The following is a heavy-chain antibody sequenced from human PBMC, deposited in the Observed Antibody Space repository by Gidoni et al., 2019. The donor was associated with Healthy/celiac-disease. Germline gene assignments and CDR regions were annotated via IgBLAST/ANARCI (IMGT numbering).Heavy chain of an antibody. CDR1: GFSLSTSGMR. J-gene: IGHJ5*02. CDR3: ARMSSSGYNWFDP. CDR2: IDWDDDK. D-gene: IGHD5-18*01. Sequence: QVTLKESGPALVKPTQTLTLTCTFSGFSLSTSGMRVSWIRQPPGKALEWLARIDWDDDKFYSTSLKTRLTISKDTSKNQVVLTMTNMDPVDTATYYCARMSSSGYNWFDPWGQGTLVTVSS. V-gene: IGHV2-70*04.